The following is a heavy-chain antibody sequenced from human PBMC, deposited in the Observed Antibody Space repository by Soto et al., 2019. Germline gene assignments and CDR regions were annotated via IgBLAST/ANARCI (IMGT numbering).Heavy chain of an antibody. CDR2: IYSGHTT. CDR1: GFIVSSNQ. D-gene: IGHD3-3*01. Sequence: LRLSCVASGFIVSSNQMSWVRQAPGKGLEWVSVIYSGHTTYYADSVEGRFTISRDDSKNTLYLQMNSLRVEDTAVYYCVRGPSDHKLSLVECPYGDDWRQGALVPVSS. CDR3: VRGPSDHKLSLVECPYGDD. V-gene: IGHV3-53*01. J-gene: IGHJ1*01.